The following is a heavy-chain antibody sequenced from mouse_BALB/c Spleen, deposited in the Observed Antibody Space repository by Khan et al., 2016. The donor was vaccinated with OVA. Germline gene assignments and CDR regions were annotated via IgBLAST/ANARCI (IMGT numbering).Heavy chain of an antibody. CDR1: GYTFTSYW. CDR2: INPSTGYT. D-gene: IGHD2-14*01. J-gene: IGHJ4*01. Sequence: QVQLQQSGAELAKPGASVKMSCKASGYTFTSYWMHWVKQRPGQGLEWIGYINPSTGYTEYNQKFKDKATLTADKSSSTAYMQLSSLTSEDSAVYDCARSRGYGRYYAMDYWGQGTSVTVSS. V-gene: IGHV1-7*01. CDR3: ARSRGYGRYYAMDY.